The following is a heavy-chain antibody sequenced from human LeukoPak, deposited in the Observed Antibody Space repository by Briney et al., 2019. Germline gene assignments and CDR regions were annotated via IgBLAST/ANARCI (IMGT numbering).Heavy chain of an antibody. V-gene: IGHV3-7*01. CDR2: INQEESRT. J-gene: IGHJ4*02. CDR1: GFTLRRYW. D-gene: IGHD2/OR15-2a*01. Sequence: GGSLRLSCAASGFTLRRYWMRWLRHAPGERLDWLGDINQEESRTEHAGLVKGRFTISRDNSRNLLYLHMSSLRAEDTGVYYCAKYLSRAFDSWGQGILVSVSS. CDR3: AKYLSRAFDS.